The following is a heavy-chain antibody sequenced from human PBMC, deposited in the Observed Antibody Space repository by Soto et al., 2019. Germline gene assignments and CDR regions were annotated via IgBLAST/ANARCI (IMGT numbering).Heavy chain of an antibody. CDR3: VGGYPWVGFDY. CDR2: INHSGSA. J-gene: IGHJ4*02. D-gene: IGHD3-22*01. CDR1: GGSFSGYY. Sequence: SETLSLTCAVYGGSFSGYYWSWIRQPPGKGLEWIGEINHSGSASYSPSLKSRVTISVGTSKNQFSLNLTSVTAADTAVYICVGGYPWVGFDYWGQGTLVTVSS. V-gene: IGHV4-34*01.